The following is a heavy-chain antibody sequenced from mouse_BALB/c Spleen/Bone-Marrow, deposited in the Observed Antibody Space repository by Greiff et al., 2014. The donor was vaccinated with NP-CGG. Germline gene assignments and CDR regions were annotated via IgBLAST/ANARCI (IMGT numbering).Heavy chain of an antibody. CDR1: GFNIKDTY. Sequence: VTLKESGAELVKPGASVKLSCTASGFNIKDTYMHWVKQRPEQGLEWIGRIDPASDYTQFDSKFQGKATITADTSSNTAYLQLSSLTSEDTAVYYCATLTGTFDYWGQGTTLTVSS. CDR3: ATLTGTFDY. D-gene: IGHD4-1*01. CDR2: IDPASDYT. V-gene: IGHV14-3*02. J-gene: IGHJ2*01.